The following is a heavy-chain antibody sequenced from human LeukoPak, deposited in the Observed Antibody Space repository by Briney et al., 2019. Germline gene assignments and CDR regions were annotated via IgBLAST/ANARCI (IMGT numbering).Heavy chain of an antibody. CDR2: VHLSGRT. V-gene: IGHV4-4*02. J-gene: IGHJ4*02. CDR1: GGSISTTNW. Sequence: SETLSLTCGVSGGSISTTNWWTWVRQSPGEGLEWIGEVHLSGRTHYNPSLESRVTMSVDMSENHISLRLTSVTAADTAVYYCAREGGPYRPLDYSGQGTLVTVSS. CDR3: AREGGPYRPLDY.